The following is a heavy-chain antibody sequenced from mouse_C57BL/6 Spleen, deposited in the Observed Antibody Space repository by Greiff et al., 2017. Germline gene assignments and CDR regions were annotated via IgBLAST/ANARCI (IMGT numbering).Heavy chain of an antibody. V-gene: IGHV3-6*01. Sequence: ESGPGLVKPSQSLSLTCSVTGYSITSGYYWNWIRQFPGNKLEWMGYISYDGSNNYNPSLKNRISITRDTSKNQFFLKLNSVTTEDTATYYCAREEITYYFDYWGQGTTLTVSS. CDR2: ISYDGSN. J-gene: IGHJ2*01. D-gene: IGHD1-3*01. CDR1: GYSITSGYY. CDR3: AREEITYYFDY.